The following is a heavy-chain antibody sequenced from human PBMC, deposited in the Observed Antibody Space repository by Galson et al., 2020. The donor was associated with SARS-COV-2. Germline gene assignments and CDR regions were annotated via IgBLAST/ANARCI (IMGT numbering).Heavy chain of an antibody. Sequence: ASVKVSCKASGYTFTSYGLRWVRQPPGQGLEWMGWISAYNGNTNYAQKHQGRVTMTTDTSTSTAYMELRSLRSDDTAVYDCARDSQWELLDYGGQGTLVTVSS. D-gene: IGHD1-26*01. CDR3: ARDSQWELLDY. V-gene: IGHV1-18*04. CDR2: ISAYNGNT. J-gene: IGHJ4*02. CDR1: GYTFTSYG.